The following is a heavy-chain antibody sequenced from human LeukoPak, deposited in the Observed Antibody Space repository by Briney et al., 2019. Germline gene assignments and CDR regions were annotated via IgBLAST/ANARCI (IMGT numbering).Heavy chain of an antibody. CDR3: AKNWNDGSPDAFDI. V-gene: IGHV3-23*01. J-gene: IGHJ3*02. D-gene: IGHD1-1*01. CDR1: GFTFSNYA. CDR2: IVGRGDST. Sequence: PGGSLRLSCAASGFTFSNYALSWVRQAPGKGLEWVSGIVGRGDSTYNAGSVRGRFTISRDNSKNTLYLQMNGLRADDTAVYYCAKNWNDGSPDAFDIWGQGTMVTVSS.